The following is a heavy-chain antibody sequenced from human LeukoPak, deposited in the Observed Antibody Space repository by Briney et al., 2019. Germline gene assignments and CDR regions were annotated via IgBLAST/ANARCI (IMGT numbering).Heavy chain of an antibody. Sequence: GGSLRLSCAASGFTVSSNYISWVRQAPGKGLEWVSVIYSGGSTYYADSVKGRFTISRDNSKNTLYLQMNSLSAEDTAVYYCARDPGGPHTVKWDAFDIWGQGTMVTVSS. D-gene: IGHD2-2*02. J-gene: IGHJ3*02. V-gene: IGHV3-53*01. CDR1: GFTVSSNY. CDR2: IYSGGST. CDR3: ARDPGGPHTVKWDAFDI.